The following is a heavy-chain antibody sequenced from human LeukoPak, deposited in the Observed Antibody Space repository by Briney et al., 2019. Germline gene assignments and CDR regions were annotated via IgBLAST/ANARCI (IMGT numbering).Heavy chain of an antibody. D-gene: IGHD2-15*01. CDR3: ASRYCSGGSCYLDY. V-gene: IGHV3-23*01. Sequence: GGSLRLSCAASGFTFISYAMSWVRQAPGKGLEWVSAISGSGGSTYYADSVKGRFAISRDNSKNTLYLQMNSLRAEDTAVYYCASRYCSGGSCYLDYWGQGTLVTVSS. CDR1: GFTFISYA. CDR2: ISGSGGST. J-gene: IGHJ4*02.